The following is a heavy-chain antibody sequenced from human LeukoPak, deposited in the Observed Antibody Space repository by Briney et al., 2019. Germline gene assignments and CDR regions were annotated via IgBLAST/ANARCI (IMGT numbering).Heavy chain of an antibody. J-gene: IGHJ4*02. CDR2: INPSGGST. CDR3: ARDGGSYYFLDY. V-gene: IGHV1-46*01. CDR1: GGTFSSYA. Sequence: GASVKVSCKASGGTFSSYAISWVRQAPGQGLEWMGIINPSGGSTSYAQKFQGRVTMTRDTSTSTVYMELSSLRSEDTAVYYCARDGGSYYFLDYWGQGTLVTVSS. D-gene: IGHD1-26*01.